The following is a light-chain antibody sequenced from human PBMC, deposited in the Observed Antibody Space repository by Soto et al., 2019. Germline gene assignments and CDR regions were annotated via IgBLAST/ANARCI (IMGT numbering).Light chain of an antibody. CDR2: KAS. CDR1: QSISSW. J-gene: IGKJ2*01. CDR3: QQSYNSPYT. Sequence: DIQMTQSPSTLSASVGDRVTITCRASQSISSWLAWYQQKPGKAPKLLIYKASSLESGVPSRFSGSGSGTEFTLTISSLQPDDFATYYCQQSYNSPYTFGLGTKLEIK. V-gene: IGKV1-5*03.